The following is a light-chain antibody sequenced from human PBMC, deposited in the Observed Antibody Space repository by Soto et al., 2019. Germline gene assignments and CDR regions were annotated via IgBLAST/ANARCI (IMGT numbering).Light chain of an antibody. CDR3: QQYNNWPIT. Sequence: EIVMTQSPATLSVSPGERATLSCRASQSVSSNLAWYQQKLGQAPRLLIYGASTRATGIPARFSGSGSGTEFTLTLSSLQSEDFAVYYCQQYNNWPITFGGGTKVEIK. CDR2: GAS. J-gene: IGKJ4*01. V-gene: IGKV3-15*01. CDR1: QSVSSN.